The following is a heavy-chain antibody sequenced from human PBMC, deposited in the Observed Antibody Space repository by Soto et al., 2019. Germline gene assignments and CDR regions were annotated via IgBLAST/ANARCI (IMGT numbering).Heavy chain of an antibody. Sequence: ASVKVSCKASGYTFTSYDINWVRQATGQRFEWMGWINASNGNTNYSQKFQGRVTITTDTSANTAYMELSSLRSEDTAVYYCASEIQWAPSAPFDYWGQGTLVTSPQ. CDR3: ASEIQWAPSAPFDY. J-gene: IGHJ4*02. CDR1: GYTFTSYD. V-gene: IGHV1-3*01. D-gene: IGHD5-12*01. CDR2: INASNGNT.